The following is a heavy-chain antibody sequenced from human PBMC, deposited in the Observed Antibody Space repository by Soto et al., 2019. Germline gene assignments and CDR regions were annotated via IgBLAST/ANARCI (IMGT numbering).Heavy chain of an antibody. Sequence: PGGSLRLSCAASGFTFSSYAMHWVRQAPGKGLEWVAVISYDGSNKYYADSVKGRFTISRDNSKNTLYLQMNSLRAEDTAVYYCARDYAPPDYYYYGMDVRGQGTTVTVPS. CDR3: ARDYAPPDYYYYGMDV. CDR1: GFTFSSYA. D-gene: IGHD3-16*01. J-gene: IGHJ6*02. V-gene: IGHV3-30-3*01. CDR2: ISYDGSNK.